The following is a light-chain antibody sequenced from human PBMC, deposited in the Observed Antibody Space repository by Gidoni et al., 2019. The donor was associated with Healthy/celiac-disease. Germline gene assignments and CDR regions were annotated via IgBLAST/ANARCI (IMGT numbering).Light chain of an antibody. Sequence: DSVMTQSPLSLPVTPGEPASISCRSSQSLLHSNGYNYLDWYLQKPGQSPKLLIYLGSNRASGVPDRFSGSGSGTDFTLKISRVEAEDVGVYYCMQALQTPYTFGQGTKLEIK. CDR1: QSLLHSNGYNY. CDR3: MQALQTPYT. J-gene: IGKJ2*01. V-gene: IGKV2-28*01. CDR2: LGS.